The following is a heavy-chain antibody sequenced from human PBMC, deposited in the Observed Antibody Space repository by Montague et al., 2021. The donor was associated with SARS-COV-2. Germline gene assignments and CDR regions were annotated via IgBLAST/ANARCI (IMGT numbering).Heavy chain of an antibody. D-gene: IGHD3-10*01. CDR1: GGSYSGYY. Sequence: SETLSLTCAVHGGSYSGYYWSWIRQPPGKGMEWIGEINHSGSTNYNPSLKSRVTISVDTSKNQFSLKLSSVTAADMAVYYCARVRYYGSGTSLGMDVWGQVTTVTVSS. CDR2: INHSGST. CDR3: ARVRYYGSGTSLGMDV. J-gene: IGHJ6*02. V-gene: IGHV4-34*01.